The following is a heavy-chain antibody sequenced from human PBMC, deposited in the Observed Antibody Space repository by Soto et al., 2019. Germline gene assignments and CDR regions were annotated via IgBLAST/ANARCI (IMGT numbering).Heavy chain of an antibody. V-gene: IGHV5-51*01. J-gene: IGHJ5*02. CDR3: ARRPRYCSGGSCYRFGWFDP. D-gene: IGHD2-15*01. CDR2: IYPGDSDT. Sequence: GESLKISCKGSGYSFTSYWIGWVRQMPGKGLEWMGIIYPGDSDTRYSPSFQGQVTISADKSISTAYLQWSSLKASDTAMYYFARRPRYCSGGSCYRFGWFDPWGQGTLVTVSS. CDR1: GYSFTSYW.